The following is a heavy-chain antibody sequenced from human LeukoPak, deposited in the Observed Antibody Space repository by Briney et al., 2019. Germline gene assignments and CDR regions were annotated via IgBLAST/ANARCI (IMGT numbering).Heavy chain of an antibody. V-gene: IGHV3-13*01. J-gene: IGHJ6*02. CDR1: GFTFSRYD. Sequence: PGGSLRLSCAASGFTFSRYDMHWVRQATGKGLEWVSAICTAGVTYYPGSVKGRFPISRENAKNSLYLQMNSLRAGDTAVYYCARGGCSSTSCYTGDYYYYGMDVWGQGTTVTVSS. D-gene: IGHD2-2*02. CDR3: ARGGCSSTSCYTGDYYYYGMDV. CDR2: ICTAGVT.